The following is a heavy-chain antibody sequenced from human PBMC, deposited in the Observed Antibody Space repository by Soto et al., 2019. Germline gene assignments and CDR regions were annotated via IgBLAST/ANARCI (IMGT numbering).Heavy chain of an antibody. CDR1: GGSVSSGSYY. J-gene: IGHJ4*01. CDR3: ARVPIGLEVVDV. Sequence: PSETLSLTCTVSGGSVSSGSYYWSWIRQPPGKGLEWIGYIYYSGSTNYNPSLKSRVTISVDKSKNQFSLKVSSVTAADTAVYYCARVPIGLEVVDVWGQGTQVTVSS. CDR2: IYYSGST. V-gene: IGHV4-61*01. D-gene: IGHD3-22*01.